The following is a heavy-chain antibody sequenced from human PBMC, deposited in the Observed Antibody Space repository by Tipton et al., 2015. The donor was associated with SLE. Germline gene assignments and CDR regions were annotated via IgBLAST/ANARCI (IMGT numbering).Heavy chain of an antibody. J-gene: IGHJ4*02. V-gene: IGHV4-39*01. CDR1: GGSISSSRYY. CDR3: ARQGPPGLAAVGTGIDF. Sequence: LRLSCTVSGGSISSSRYYWGWIRQPPGKGLEWIGSIYDTGATYFNPSLKSRVTISIDTSKNQFSLKLNSVTAADTAVYYCARQGPPGLAAVGTGIDFWGQGTLVTVSS. CDR2: IYDTGAT. D-gene: IGHD6-13*01.